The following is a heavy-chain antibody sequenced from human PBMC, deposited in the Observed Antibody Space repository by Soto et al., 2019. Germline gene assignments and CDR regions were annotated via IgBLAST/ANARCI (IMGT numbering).Heavy chain of an antibody. D-gene: IGHD1-26*01. V-gene: IGHV3-30*18. J-gene: IGHJ4*02. CDR1: GFTFSSYG. CDR3: AKDLYSGSSHPDY. Sequence: GGSLRLSCAASGFTFSSYGMHWGRQAPGKGLEWVAVISYDGSNKYYADSVKGRFTISRDNSKNTLYLQVNSLRAEDTAVYYCAKDLYSGSSHPDYWGQGTLVTVSS. CDR2: ISYDGSNK.